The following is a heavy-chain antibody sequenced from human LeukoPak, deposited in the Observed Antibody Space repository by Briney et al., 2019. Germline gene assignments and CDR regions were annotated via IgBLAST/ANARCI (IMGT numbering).Heavy chain of an antibody. CDR1: GGSISSYY. V-gene: IGHV4-59*12. D-gene: IGHD5-12*01. J-gene: IGHJ5*02. CDR2: IYYSGST. Sequence: SETLSLTCTVSGGSISSYYWSWIRQPPGKGLEWIGYIYYSGSTNYNPSLKSRVTISVDTSKNQFSLKLRSVTSADTAMYYCARVELIVALPTSFDPWGQGTLVTVSS. CDR3: ARVELIVALPTSFDP.